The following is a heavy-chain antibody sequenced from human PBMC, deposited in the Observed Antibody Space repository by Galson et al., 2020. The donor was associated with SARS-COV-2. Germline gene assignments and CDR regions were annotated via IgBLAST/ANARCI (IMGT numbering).Heavy chain of an antibody. J-gene: IGHJ4*02. CDR1: GYSIRSGYY. Sequence: SETLSLTCTVSGYSIRSGYYWGWIRQPPGKGLEWIGSIYHSGSTYYNPSLKSRVTISVDTSKNQFSLKLSSVTAADTAVYYCARAGVVAAIHGVDYWGQGTLVTVSS. CDR2: IYHSGST. V-gene: IGHV4-38-2*02. CDR3: ARAGVVAAIHGVDY. D-gene: IGHD2-15*01.